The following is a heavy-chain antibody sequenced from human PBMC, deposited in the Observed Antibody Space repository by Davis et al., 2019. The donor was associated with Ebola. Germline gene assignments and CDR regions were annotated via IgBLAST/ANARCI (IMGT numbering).Heavy chain of an antibody. CDR2: IWYDGSNK. CDR1: GFTFSSYG. CDR3: ARERYSSGWPPDY. V-gene: IGHV3-33*08. Sequence: GGSLRLSCAASGFTFSSYGMHWVRQAPGKGLEWVAVIWYDGSNKYYADSVKGRFTISRDNSKNTLYLQMNSLRAEDTAVYYCARERYSSGWPPDYWGQGTLVTVSS. J-gene: IGHJ4*02. D-gene: IGHD6-19*01.